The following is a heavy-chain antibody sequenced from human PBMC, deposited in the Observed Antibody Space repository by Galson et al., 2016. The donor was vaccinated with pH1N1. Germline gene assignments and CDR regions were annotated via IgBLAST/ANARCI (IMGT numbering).Heavy chain of an antibody. CDR1: GISFGSYG. V-gene: IGHV3-23*01. CDR3: TNGEDLMLVFPYDS. CDR2: ISGGGGST. D-gene: IGHD3-16*01. J-gene: IGHJ4*02. Sequence: SLRLSCAVSGISFGSYGMSWARQVPGKGLEWVAGISGGGGSTYYAESAKGRFTIARDNRKNTLSLQMNSLRGDDTAIYYCTNGEDLMLVFPYDSWGQGTLVTVSS.